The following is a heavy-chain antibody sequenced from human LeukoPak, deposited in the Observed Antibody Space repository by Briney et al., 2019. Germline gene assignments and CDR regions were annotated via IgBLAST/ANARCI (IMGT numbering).Heavy chain of an antibody. J-gene: IGHJ4*02. V-gene: IGHV4-34*01. CDR1: GGSFSGYY. CDR2: INESGST. D-gene: IGHD6-13*01. CDR3: ARGSSNWYFY. Sequence: KPSETLSLTCAVYGGSFSGYYWSWIRQPPGKGLEWIGEINESGSTNYTPSLKSRVSMSMDSSKNQFSLNLTSVTAADTAVYYCARGSSNWYFYWGQGTLVLVSS.